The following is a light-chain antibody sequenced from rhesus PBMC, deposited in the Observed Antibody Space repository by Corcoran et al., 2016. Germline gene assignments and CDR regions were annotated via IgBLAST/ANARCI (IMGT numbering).Light chain of an antibody. CDR2: NTN. CDR3: LLDYSGAHV. CDR1: TGAVTSGHY. V-gene: IGLV7-71*01. Sequence: QAGVTQEPSLTVSPVGTVTLTCGSSTGAVTSGHYPNWFQQKPGQAPRGLIYNTNTKHSWTPARFSGSLAGGKAALTLTGAQPEDEAEYYGLLDYSGAHVFGSGTKLTVL. J-gene: IGLJ6*01.